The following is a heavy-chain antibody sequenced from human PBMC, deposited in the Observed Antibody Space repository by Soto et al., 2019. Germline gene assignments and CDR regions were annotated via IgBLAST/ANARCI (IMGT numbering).Heavy chain of an antibody. Sequence: GGCLRLSCAASGITFSSCAMSWVRQAPGKGLEWVSAISGSGGSTYYADSVKGRFTISRDNSKNTLYLQMNSLRAEDTAVYYCAKDRRTTMIVVVIRRDLFDYWSQGTRVTVSS. J-gene: IGHJ4*02. V-gene: IGHV3-23*01. D-gene: IGHD3-22*01. CDR3: AKDRRTTMIVVVIRRDLFDY. CDR2: ISGSGGST. CDR1: GITFSSCA.